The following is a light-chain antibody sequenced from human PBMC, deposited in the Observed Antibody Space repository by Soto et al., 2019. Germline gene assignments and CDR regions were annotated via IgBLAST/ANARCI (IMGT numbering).Light chain of an antibody. Sequence: DLTQSSVPLSLSPGERATLYCRASHTVRNNYLAWYQQKPVQAPRLLIYDASSRATGIPDRFSGGGSGTDFTLTICRLEPEDFAVYYCQQFSSYPLTFGGGTKVDIK. CDR2: DAS. CDR1: HTVRNNY. J-gene: IGKJ4*01. CDR3: QQFSSYPLT. V-gene: IGKV3-20*01.